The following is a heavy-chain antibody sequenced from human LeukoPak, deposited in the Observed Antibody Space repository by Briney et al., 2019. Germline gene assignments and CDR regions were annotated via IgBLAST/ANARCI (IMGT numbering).Heavy chain of an antibody. CDR2: ISAYNGNT. CDR1: GYTFTSYG. V-gene: IGHV1-18*01. CDR3: ARQVFTFDWLFGPAQIYDY. D-gene: IGHD3-9*01. J-gene: IGHJ4*02. Sequence: EASVKVSCKASGYTFTSYGISWVRQAPGQGLEWMGWISAYNGNTNYAQKLQGRVTITTDTSTSTAYMELRSLRSDDTAVYYCARQVFTFDWLFGPAQIYDYWGQGTLVTVSS.